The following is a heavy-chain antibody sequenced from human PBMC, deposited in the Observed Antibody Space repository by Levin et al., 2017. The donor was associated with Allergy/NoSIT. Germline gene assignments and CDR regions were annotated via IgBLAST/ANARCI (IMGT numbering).Heavy chain of an antibody. J-gene: IGHJ6*03. V-gene: IGHV4-59*01. D-gene: IGHD2-2*01. CDR2: IYYSGST. CDR3: ARVVVVPAAMRFDYYYYMDV. Sequence: SETLSLTCTVSGGSISSYYWSWIRQPPGKGLEWIGYIYYSGSTNYNPSLKSRVTISVDTSKNQFSLKLSSVTAADTAVYYCARVVVVPAAMRFDYYYYMDVWGKGTTVTVSS. CDR1: GGSISSYY.